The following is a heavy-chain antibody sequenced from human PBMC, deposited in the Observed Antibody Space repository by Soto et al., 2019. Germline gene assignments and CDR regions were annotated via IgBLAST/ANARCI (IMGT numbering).Heavy chain of an antibody. Sequence: QLQLQESGPGLVKPSETLSLTCTVSGGSISSTGFYWVWIRQSPGKGLEWIGGIYHSGSTYYNPSLKSRVTISVDTSKNQFSLKLSSVTAADTAVYYCTRRGTTMVNIDYWGQGTLVTVSS. CDR1: GGSISSTGFY. D-gene: IGHD5-18*01. J-gene: IGHJ4*02. CDR3: TRRGTTMVNIDY. CDR2: IYHSGST. V-gene: IGHV4-39*01.